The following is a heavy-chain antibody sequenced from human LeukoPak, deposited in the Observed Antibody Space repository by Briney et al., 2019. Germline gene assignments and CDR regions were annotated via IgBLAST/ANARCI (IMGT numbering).Heavy chain of an antibody. J-gene: IGHJ4*02. Sequence: PGGSLRLSCAASGFTFSSYAMHWVRQAPGKGLEWVAVISYDGSKKYYADSVKGRFTISRDNSKNTLYLQMNSLRDEDTAVYYCARDRSSSLYFFDYWGQGTLVTVSS. CDR2: ISYDGSKK. D-gene: IGHD6-13*01. V-gene: IGHV3-30*01. CDR1: GFTFSSYA. CDR3: ARDRSSSLYFFDY.